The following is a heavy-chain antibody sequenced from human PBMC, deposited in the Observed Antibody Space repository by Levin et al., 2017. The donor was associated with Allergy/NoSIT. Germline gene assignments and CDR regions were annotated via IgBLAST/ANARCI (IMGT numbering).Heavy chain of an antibody. CDR3: ARDTAPYSSSWYSMTEYFQH. V-gene: IGHV3-33*01. D-gene: IGHD6-13*01. CDR2: IWYDGSNK. Sequence: GGSLRLSCAASGFTFSSYGMHWVRQAPGKGLEWVAVIWYDGSNKYYADSVKGRFTISRDNSKNTLYLQMNSLRAEDTAVYYCARDTAPYSSSWYSMTEYFQHWGQGTLVTVSS. CDR1: GFTFSSYG. J-gene: IGHJ1*01.